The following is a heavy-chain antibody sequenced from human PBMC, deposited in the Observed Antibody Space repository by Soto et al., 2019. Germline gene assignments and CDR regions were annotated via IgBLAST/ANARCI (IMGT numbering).Heavy chain of an antibody. V-gene: IGHV4-59*01. CDR2: IYYSGTH. D-gene: IGHD5-12*01. CDR1: GGSINNYY. CDR3: ARVKMATLYFDH. Sequence: PSETLSLTCYVSGGSINNYYWSWVRQPPGKGLEWIGYIYYSGTHNYNPSLESRLTISVDTSKNQFSLSLSSVTAADTAVYYCARVKMATLYFDHWGQGNLVTVSS. J-gene: IGHJ4*02.